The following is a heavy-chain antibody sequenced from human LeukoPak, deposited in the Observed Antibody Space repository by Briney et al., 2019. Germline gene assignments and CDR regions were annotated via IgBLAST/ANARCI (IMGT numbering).Heavy chain of an antibody. J-gene: IGHJ6*02. D-gene: IGHD7-27*01. CDR3: AKDRNWGHYYYYGMDV. CDR2: ISYDGSNK. Sequence: GGSLRLSCAASGFTFSSNSNYWARQAPDQGLELVAVISYDGSNKYYADSVKSRFTISRDNSKNTLYLQMNSLRAEDTAVYYCAKDRNWGHYYYYGMDVWGQGTTVTVSS. V-gene: IGHV3-30*18. CDR1: GFTFSSNS.